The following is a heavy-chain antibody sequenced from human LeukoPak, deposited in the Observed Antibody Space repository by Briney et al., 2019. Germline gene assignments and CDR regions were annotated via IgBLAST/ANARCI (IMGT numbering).Heavy chain of an antibody. D-gene: IGHD3-10*01. CDR3: ARDYPTMVRGVISYYYYYMDV. J-gene: IGHJ6*03. CDR1: GFTFSSYA. Sequence: PGGSLRLSCAASGFTFSSYAMHWVRQAPGKGLEYVSAISSNGGSTYYANSVKGRFTISRDNSKNTLYLQMGSLRAEDMAVYYCARDYPTMVRGVISYYYYYMDVWGKGTTVTVSS. CDR2: ISSNGGST. V-gene: IGHV3-64*01.